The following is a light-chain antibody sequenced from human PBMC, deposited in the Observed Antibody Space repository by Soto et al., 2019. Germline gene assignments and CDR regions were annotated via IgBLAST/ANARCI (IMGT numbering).Light chain of an antibody. CDR2: GAS. CDR3: QHYDNWPYT. Sequence: EIVMTQSPATLSVSPGERATLSCRASQSVGTNLAWYQQIPGQAPRLLIYGASTRATGIPARFSGSGSGTEFTLTVTSLQSEDFAAYYCQHYDNWPYTFGQGTKLEIK. J-gene: IGKJ2*01. V-gene: IGKV3-15*01. CDR1: QSVGTN.